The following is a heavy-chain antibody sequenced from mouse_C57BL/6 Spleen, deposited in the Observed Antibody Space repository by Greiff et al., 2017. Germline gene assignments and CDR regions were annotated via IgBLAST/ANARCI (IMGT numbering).Heavy chain of an antibody. J-gene: IGHJ2*01. CDR2: ISYDGSN. CDR1: GYSITSGYY. Sequence: VQLKESGPGLVKPSQSLSLTCSVTGYSITSGYYWNWIRQFPGNKLEWMGYISYDGSNNYNPSLKNRISITRDTSKNQFFLKLNSVTTEDTATYYCARDETAQATLDYWGQGTTLTVSS. V-gene: IGHV3-6*01. CDR3: ARDETAQATLDY. D-gene: IGHD3-2*02.